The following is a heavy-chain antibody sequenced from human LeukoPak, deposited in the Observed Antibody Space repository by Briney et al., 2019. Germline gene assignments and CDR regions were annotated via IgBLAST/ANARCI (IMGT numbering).Heavy chain of an antibody. CDR2: IRYDGSNK. CDR1: GFTFSSYG. CDR3: ARGPPYYDILTGPLGGFDY. Sequence: GGSLRLSCAASGFTFSSYGMHWVRQAPGKGLGWVAFIRYDGSNKYYADSVKGRFTISRDNSKNTLYLQMNSLRAEDTAVYYCARGPPYYDILTGPLGGFDYWGQGTLVTVSS. D-gene: IGHD3-9*01. J-gene: IGHJ4*02. V-gene: IGHV3-30*02.